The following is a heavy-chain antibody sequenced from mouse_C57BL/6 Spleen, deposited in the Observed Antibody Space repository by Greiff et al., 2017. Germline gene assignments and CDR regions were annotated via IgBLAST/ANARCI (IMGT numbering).Heavy chain of an antibody. V-gene: IGHV1-42*01. CDR1: GYSFTGYY. CDR3: ANYYGSSSFDY. CDR2: INPSTGGT. D-gene: IGHD1-1*01. Sequence: EVQLQQSGPELVKPGASVRISCKASGYSFTGYYMNWVKQSPEKSLEWIGEINPSTGGTTYNQKFTAKATLTVDKSSSTAYMQLKSLTSEDSAVYYCANYYGSSSFDYWGQGTTLTVSS. J-gene: IGHJ2*01.